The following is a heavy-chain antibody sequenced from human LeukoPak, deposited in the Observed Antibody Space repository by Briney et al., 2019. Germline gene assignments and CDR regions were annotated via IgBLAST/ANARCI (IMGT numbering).Heavy chain of an antibody. J-gene: IGHJ4*02. V-gene: IGHV3-74*01. Sequence: GGSLRLSCAVSGFTVSSCCMHWVRQAPGKELVWVSRFDSDGTSTSYADSVKSRFTISRDVAKNTLYLQMNSLRAEDTAVYYCATSPTIKGGFDSWGQGTLVTVSS. CDR2: FDSDGTST. D-gene: IGHD4/OR15-4a*01. CDR1: GFTVSSCC. CDR3: ATSPTIKGGFDS.